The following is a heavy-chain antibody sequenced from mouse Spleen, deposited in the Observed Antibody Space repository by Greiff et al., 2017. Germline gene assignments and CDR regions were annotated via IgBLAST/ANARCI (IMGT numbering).Heavy chain of an antibody. CDR1: GYTFTDYN. CDR3: ARDSTVVDY. Sequence: EVQGVESGPELVKPGASVKMSCKASGYTFTDYNMHWVKQSHGKSLEWIGYINPNNGGTSYNQKFKGKATLTVNKSSSTAYMELRSLTSEDSAVYYCARDSTVVDYWGQGTTLTVSS. V-gene: IGHV1-22*01. J-gene: IGHJ2*01. CDR2: INPNNGGT. D-gene: IGHD1-1*01.